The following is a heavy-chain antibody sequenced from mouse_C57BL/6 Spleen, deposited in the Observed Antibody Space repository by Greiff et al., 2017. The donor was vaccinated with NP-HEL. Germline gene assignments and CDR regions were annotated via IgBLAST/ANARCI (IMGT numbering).Heavy chain of an antibody. CDR3: ARSYGSSYPYFDV. Sequence: VHLVESGPELVKPGASVKLSCKASGYTFTSYDINWVKQRPGQGLEWIGWIYPRDGSTKYNEKFKGKATLTVDTSSSTAYMELHSLTSEDSAVYFCARSYGSSYPYFDVWGTGTTVTVSS. J-gene: IGHJ1*03. D-gene: IGHD1-1*01. CDR1: GYTFTSYD. CDR2: IYPRDGST. V-gene: IGHV1-85*01.